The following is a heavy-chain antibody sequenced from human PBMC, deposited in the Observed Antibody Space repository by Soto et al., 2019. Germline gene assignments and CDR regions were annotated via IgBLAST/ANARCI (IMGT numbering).Heavy chain of an antibody. D-gene: IGHD3-3*01. CDR2: ISAYNGNT. CDR3: ARVVLYYDFWSGYYTGGNFDY. J-gene: IGHJ4*02. V-gene: IGHV1-18*01. Sequence: ASVKVSCKASGYTFTSYGISWVRQAPGQGLEWMGWISAYNGNTNYAQKLQGRVTMTTDTSTSTAYMELRSLRSDDTAVYYCARVVLYYDFWSGYYTGGNFDYWGQGTLVTVSS. CDR1: GYTFTSYG.